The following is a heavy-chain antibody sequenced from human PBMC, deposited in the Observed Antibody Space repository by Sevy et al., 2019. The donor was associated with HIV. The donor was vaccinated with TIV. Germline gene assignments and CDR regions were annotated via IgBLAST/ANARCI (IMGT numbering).Heavy chain of an antibody. CDR2: LNPGNGNT. CDR1: GYTFNTVT. D-gene: IGHD3-16*01. Sequence: ASVKVSCKASGYTFNTVTIHWLRQAPGQSLVWMGWLNPGNGNTKSAQHFRGRVTITRDTSARTAYLELTGLTSEDTAVYFCARDPYARRRFDYWGQGTLVTVSS. V-gene: IGHV1-3*01. J-gene: IGHJ4*02. CDR3: ARDPYARRRFDY.